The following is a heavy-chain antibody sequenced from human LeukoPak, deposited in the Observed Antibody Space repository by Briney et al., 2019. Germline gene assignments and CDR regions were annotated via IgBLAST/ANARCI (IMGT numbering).Heavy chain of an antibody. D-gene: IGHD6-19*01. J-gene: IGHJ5*02. CDR2: IYYSGST. CDR1: GGSISSYY. Sequence: PSETLSLTCTVSGGSISSYYWSWIRQPPGKGLEWIGYIYYSGSTNYNPSLKSRVTISVDTSKNQFSLKLSSVTAADTAVYYCARRYSSGWYEWFDPWGQGTLVTVS. V-gene: IGHV4-59*08. CDR3: ARRYSSGWYEWFDP.